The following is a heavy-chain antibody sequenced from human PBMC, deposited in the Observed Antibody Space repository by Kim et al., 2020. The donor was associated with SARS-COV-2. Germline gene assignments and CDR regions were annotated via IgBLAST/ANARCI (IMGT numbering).Heavy chain of an antibody. D-gene: IGHD5-12*01. CDR3: VKGGSDY. J-gene: IGHJ4*02. Sequence: GSDTYYVDSVKTRFTISRDNAKNSLYLQMNSLRVEDPAIYYCVKGGSDYWGQGTLVTVSS. V-gene: IGHV3-7*01. CDR2: GSDT.